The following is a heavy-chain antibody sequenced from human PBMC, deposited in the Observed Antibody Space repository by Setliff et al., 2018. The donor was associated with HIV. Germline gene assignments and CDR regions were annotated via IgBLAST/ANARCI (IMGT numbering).Heavy chain of an antibody. CDR2: IYYSGST. J-gene: IGHJ3*02. Sequence: PSETLSLTCTVSGGSISSSSYYWGWIRQPPGKGLEWIGSIYYSGSTYYNPSLKSRVTISVDTSRTQFSLRLSSVTAADTAVYYCARHSPNVGVRGDAFDIWGQGTVVTVSS. CDR1: GGSISSSSYY. V-gene: IGHV4-39*01. CDR3: ARHSPNVGVRGDAFDI. D-gene: IGHD2-8*01.